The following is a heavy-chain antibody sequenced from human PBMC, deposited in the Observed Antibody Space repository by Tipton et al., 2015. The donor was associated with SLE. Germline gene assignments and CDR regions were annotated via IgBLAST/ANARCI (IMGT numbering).Heavy chain of an antibody. D-gene: IGHD1-20*01. V-gene: IGHV3-49*04. Sequence: RSLRLSCTASGFTFGDYAMSWVRQAPGKGLGWIGFIRSKAYGGTTEYAASVKGRFTISRDDSKSIAYLQMNSLKTEDTAVYYCTRDGAYNWNPDAFDIWGQGTMVTVSS. CDR1: GFTFGDYA. CDR3: TRDGAYNWNPDAFDI. J-gene: IGHJ3*02. CDR2: IRSKAYGGTT.